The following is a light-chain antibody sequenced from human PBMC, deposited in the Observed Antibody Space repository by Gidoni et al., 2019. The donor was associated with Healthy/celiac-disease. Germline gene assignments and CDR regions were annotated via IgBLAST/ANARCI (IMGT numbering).Light chain of an antibody. CDR3: QAWDSSTVV. CDR1: KLGDKY. CDR2: QDS. V-gene: IGLV3-1*01. J-gene: IGLJ2*01. Sequence: SYELTQPPSVSVSPGQTASITCSGDKLGDKYACWYQQKPGQSPVLVIYQDSKRPSGIPERFSSSNSGNTATLTIGGTQAMDEADYYCQAWDSSTVVFGGGTKLTVL.